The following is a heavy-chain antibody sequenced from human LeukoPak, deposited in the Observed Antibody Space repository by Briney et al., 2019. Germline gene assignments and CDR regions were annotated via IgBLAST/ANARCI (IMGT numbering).Heavy chain of an antibody. CDR1: GGSISSSSYY. V-gene: IGHV4-39*07. CDR3: ASCSGGSCYYYYGMDV. Sequence: KPSETLSLTCTVSGGSISSSSYYWGWIRQPPGKGLEWIGSIYYSGSTYYNPSLKSRVTMSVDTSKNQFSLKLSSVTAADTAVYYCASCSGGSCYYYYGMDVWGQGTTVTVSS. J-gene: IGHJ6*02. CDR2: IYYSGST. D-gene: IGHD2-15*01.